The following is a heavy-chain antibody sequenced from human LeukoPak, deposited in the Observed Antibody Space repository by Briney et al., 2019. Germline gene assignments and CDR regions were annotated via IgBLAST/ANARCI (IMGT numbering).Heavy chain of an antibody. Sequence: GGSLRLSCVASGFPSSGYAMGWVRQAPGKGLEWVSTISGTTSSTYYADSVRGRFTVSRDSSKNSLYLQMNSLRAEDTAIYYCAARPPIIVAGPFDFWGQGTLVTVSS. D-gene: IGHD5-12*01. CDR2: ISGTTSST. CDR1: GFPSSGYA. V-gene: IGHV3-23*01. J-gene: IGHJ4*02. CDR3: AARPPIIVAGPFDF.